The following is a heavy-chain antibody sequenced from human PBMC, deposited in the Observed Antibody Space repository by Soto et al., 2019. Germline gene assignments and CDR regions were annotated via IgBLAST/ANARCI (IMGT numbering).Heavy chain of an antibody. D-gene: IGHD1-26*01. Sequence: ASVKVSCKASGYTFTSYYMHWVRQAPGQGLEWMGIINPSGGSTSYAQKLQGRVTMTRDTSTSTVYMELSSLRSEDTAVYYCAKENSGSYYSNAFDIWGQGTMVTVSS. CDR3: AKENSGSYYSNAFDI. J-gene: IGHJ3*02. V-gene: IGHV1-46*01. CDR1: GYTFTSYY. CDR2: INPSGGST.